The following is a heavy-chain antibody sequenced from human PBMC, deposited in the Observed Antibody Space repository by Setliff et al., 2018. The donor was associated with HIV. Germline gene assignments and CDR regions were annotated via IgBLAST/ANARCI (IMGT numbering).Heavy chain of an antibody. CDR2: ISPDNANT. D-gene: IGHD7-27*01. J-gene: IGHJ4*02. V-gene: IGHV1-2*02. CDR1: GYTFTDYF. Sequence: GASVKVSCKFSGYTFTDYFMHWVRQAPGQGLEWMGWISPDNANTRISQRFRGSVTMTRDRSINTAYMEFSGLTSDDTAVYYCARQLSNSLDYWGQGTLVTVSS. CDR3: ARQLSNSLDY.